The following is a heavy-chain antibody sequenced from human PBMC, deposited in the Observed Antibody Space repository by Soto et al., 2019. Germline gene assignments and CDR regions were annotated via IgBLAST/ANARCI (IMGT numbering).Heavy chain of an antibody. Sequence: GGSLRLSCAASGFTFSEYYMSWIRQAPGKGLEWVSYISSSGSTIYYADSVKGRVTISRDNAKNSLYLQRNSLRAEETAVYYCARDLYSRGPWYNWFDPWGQGTLVTVSS. CDR2: ISSSGSTI. V-gene: IGHV3-11*01. CDR1: GFTFSEYY. CDR3: ARDLYSRGPWYNWFDP. J-gene: IGHJ5*02. D-gene: IGHD6-19*01.